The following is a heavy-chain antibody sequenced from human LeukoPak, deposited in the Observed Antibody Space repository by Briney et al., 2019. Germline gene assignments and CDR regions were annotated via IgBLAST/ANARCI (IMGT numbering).Heavy chain of an antibody. D-gene: IGHD3-22*01. CDR3: AATYYYDGSGDY. V-gene: IGHV3-48*04. CDR2: ISSTGSNI. J-gene: IGHJ4*02. Sequence: GGSLRLSCAASGFTFSAYSMNWVRQAPGKGLEWVSYISSTGSNIYYADSVKGRFTISRDNAKNSLYLLMNSLRTEDTAVYYCAATYYYDGSGDYWGQGTLVTVSS. CDR1: GFTFSAYS.